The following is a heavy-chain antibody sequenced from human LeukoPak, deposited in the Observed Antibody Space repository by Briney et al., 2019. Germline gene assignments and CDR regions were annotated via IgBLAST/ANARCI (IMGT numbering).Heavy chain of an antibody. CDR1: GDSVSSNSAA. J-gene: IGHJ4*02. D-gene: IGHD5-24*01. Sequence: SQTLSLTCAISGDSVSSNSAAWNWIRQSPSRGLEWLGRTYYRSKWYNDYAVSVKSRITINPDASKNQLSLQLNSVTPEDTAVYYCAREDRRWLPYYFDYWGQGTLVTVSS. V-gene: IGHV6-1*01. CDR3: AREDRRWLPYYFDY. CDR2: TYYRSKWYN.